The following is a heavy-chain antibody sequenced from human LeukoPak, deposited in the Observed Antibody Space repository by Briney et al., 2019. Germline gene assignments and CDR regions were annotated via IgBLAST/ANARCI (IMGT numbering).Heavy chain of an antibody. V-gene: IGHV4-59*02. CDR3: ARGWSASSYFGY. D-gene: IGHD6-6*01. CDR1: GASVSRYY. CDR2: VYDSGSI. J-gene: IGHJ4*02. Sequence: SETLSLTCTVSGASVSRYYWNWIRQSPGKGLEWIGYVYDSGSISFNPSLKSRVTISIDTSKNQFSLKMTSATAADTAVYYCARGWSASSYFGYWGQGTLVTVSS.